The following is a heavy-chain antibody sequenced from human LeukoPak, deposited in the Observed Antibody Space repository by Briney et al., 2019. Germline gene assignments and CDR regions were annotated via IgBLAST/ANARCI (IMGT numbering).Heavy chain of an antibody. J-gene: IGHJ4*02. V-gene: IGHV3-30-3*01. Sequence: GGSLRLSCAASGFTFSSYAMHWVRQAPGKGLEWVAVISYDGSNKYYADSVKGRFTISRDNSKNTLYLQMNSLRAEDTAVYYCARALQGVNKQYYFDYWGPGTLVTVSS. D-gene: IGHD1/OR15-1a*01. CDR2: ISYDGSNK. CDR1: GFTFSSYA. CDR3: ARALQGVNKQYYFDY.